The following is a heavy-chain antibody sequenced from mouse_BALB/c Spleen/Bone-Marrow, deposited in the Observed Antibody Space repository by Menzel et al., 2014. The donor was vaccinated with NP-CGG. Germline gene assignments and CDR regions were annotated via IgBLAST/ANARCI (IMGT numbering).Heavy chain of an antibody. CDR2: IWGDGTT. CDR3: AREKYGNYYAMDY. CDR1: GFSLTGFG. D-gene: IGHD2-10*02. Sequence: VMLVESGPGLVAPSQSLSITCTVSGFSLTGFGINWIRQPPGKGLEWLGMIWGDGTTDYKSALKSRLSINKDNSKSXVFLKMNSLQAGDTARYYCAREKYGNYYAMDYWGQGTSVTVSS. V-gene: IGHV2-6-7*01. J-gene: IGHJ4*01.